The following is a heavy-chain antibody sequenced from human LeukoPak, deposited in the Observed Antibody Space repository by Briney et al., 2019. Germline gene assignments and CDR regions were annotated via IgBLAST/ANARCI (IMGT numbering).Heavy chain of an antibody. CDR3: ARLQAYGSGFDY. CDR2: IYYSGST. V-gene: IGHV4-39*01. J-gene: IGHJ4*02. Sequence: SETRSLTCTVSGGSISSSSYYWGWIRQPPGKGLEWIGSIYYSGSTYYNPSLKSRVTISVDTSKNQFSLKLSSVTAADTAVYYCARLQAYGSGFDYWGQGTLVTVSS. CDR1: GGSISSSSYY. D-gene: IGHD3-10*01.